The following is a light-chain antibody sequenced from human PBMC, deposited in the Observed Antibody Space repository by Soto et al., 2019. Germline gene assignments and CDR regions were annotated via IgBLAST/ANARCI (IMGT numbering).Light chain of an antibody. CDR1: QAISTY. CDR3: QQSYIAPPYT. Sequence: DIQMTQSPSSLSASVGDRVTITCRASQAISTYLNWYLQKPGKAPKLLIYAASSLQSGVPSRFSGSGSGTDFTLTINSLQPEDFETYYCQQSYIAPPYTFGQGTKLEIK. J-gene: IGKJ2*01. V-gene: IGKV1-39*01. CDR2: AAS.